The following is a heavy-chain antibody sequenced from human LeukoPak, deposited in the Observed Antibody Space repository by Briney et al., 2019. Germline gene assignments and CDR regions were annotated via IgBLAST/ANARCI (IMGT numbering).Heavy chain of an antibody. D-gene: IGHD1-26*01. CDR2: IYSGGST. V-gene: IGHV3-53*01. CDR1: GFTVSTYY. J-gene: IGHJ5*02. CDR3: VRGGSYTFDP. Sequence: GGSLRLSCAASGFTVSTYYMTWVRQAPGKGLECVSVIYSGGSTYYADSVKGRFTVSRDNSKNTLYLQMNSLGAEDTAVYYCVRGGSYTFDPWGQGILVTVSS.